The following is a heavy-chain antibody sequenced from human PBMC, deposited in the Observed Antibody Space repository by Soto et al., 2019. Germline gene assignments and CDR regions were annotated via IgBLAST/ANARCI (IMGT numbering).Heavy chain of an antibody. D-gene: IGHD4-17*01. CDR3: AKTVEMTTVTNWFDP. J-gene: IGHJ5*02. V-gene: IGHV3-30*18. CDR2: ISYDGSNK. CDR1: GFTFSSYG. Sequence: GGSLRLCCAASGFTFSSYGMHWVRQAPGKGLEWVAVISYDGSNKYYADSVKGRFTISRDNSKNTLYLQMNSLRAEDTAVYYCAKTVEMTTVTNWFDPWGQGTLVTVSS.